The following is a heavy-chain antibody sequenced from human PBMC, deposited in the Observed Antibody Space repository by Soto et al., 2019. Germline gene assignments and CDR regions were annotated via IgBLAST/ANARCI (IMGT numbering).Heavy chain of an antibody. J-gene: IGHJ6*02. V-gene: IGHV3-23*01. CDR3: AKDARYSSSSWVGDYYYYGMDV. CDR2: ISGSGGST. CDR1: GFTFSSYA. Sequence: PGGSLRLSCAASGFTFSSYAMSWVRQAPGKGLEWVSAISGSGGSTYYADSVKGRSTISRDNSKNTLYLQMNSLRAEDTAVYYCAKDARYSSSSWVGDYYYYGMDVWGQGTTVTVS. D-gene: IGHD6-6*01.